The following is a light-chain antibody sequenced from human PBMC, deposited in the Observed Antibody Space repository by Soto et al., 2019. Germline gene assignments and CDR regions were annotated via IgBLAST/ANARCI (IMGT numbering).Light chain of an antibody. J-gene: IGLJ2*01. CDR2: DVS. CDR3: SSYTSSSTVV. V-gene: IGLV2-14*01. CDR1: SSDVGGYNY. Sequence: QSVLTQPASVSGSPGQSITISCTGTSSDVGGYNYVSWYQQHPGKAPKLMIYDVSNRPSGVSNRFSGSKSGNTASLTISGLQADDEAAHYCSSYTSSSTVVFGGGTKLTAL.